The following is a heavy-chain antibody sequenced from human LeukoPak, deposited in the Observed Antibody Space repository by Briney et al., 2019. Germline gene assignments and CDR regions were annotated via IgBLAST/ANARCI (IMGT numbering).Heavy chain of an antibody. CDR2: IYHSGST. CDR3: ARGSGWYRDKFWFDP. J-gene: IGHJ5*02. Sequence: PSGTLSLTCAVSGGSISSSNWWSWVRQPPGKGLEWIGEIYHSGSTNYNPSLKSRVTISVDKSKNQFSLKLSSVTAADTAVYYCARGSGWYRDKFWFDPWGQGTLVTVSS. CDR1: GGSISSSNW. D-gene: IGHD6-19*01. V-gene: IGHV4-4*02.